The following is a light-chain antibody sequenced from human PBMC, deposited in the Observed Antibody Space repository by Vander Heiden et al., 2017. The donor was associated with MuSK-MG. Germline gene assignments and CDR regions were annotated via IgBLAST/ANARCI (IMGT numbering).Light chain of an antibody. V-gene: IGKV3-11*01. CDR3: QQRVNWPIT. J-gene: IGKJ5*01. CDR1: QSVSSY. Sequence: EIVLTQSPATLSLSPGERATLSCRASQSVSSYLAWYQQKPGQAPRLLIYDASNRATGIPVRFSGIGSGTDFTLTISSLEPEDFAVYYCQQRVNWPITFGQGTRLEIK. CDR2: DAS.